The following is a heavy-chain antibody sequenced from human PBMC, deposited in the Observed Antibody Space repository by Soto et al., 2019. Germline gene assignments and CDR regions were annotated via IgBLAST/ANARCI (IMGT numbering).Heavy chain of an antibody. CDR3: ARGGLQDRHNWNVDNWFVP. J-gene: IGHJ5*02. D-gene: IGHD1-20*01. CDR2: MNPNSGNT. Sequence: ASVKVSCKASGYTFTSYDINWVRQATGQGLEWMGWMNPNSGNTGYAQKFQGRVTMTRNTSISTAYMELSSLRSEDTAVYYCARGGLQDRHNWNVDNWFVPWGQGTLVTVSS. CDR1: GYTFTSYD. V-gene: IGHV1-8*01.